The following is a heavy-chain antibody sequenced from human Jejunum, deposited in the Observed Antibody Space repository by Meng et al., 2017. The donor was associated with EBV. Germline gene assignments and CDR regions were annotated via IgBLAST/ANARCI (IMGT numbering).Heavy chain of an antibody. Sequence: EVQLVVAGGGLVQPVGSLTLSCAASGFTFSSYWMHWFRQAPGKGLVWVSRINTDGSITNCADSVKGRFTISRDNARNTLYLQMNSLRAEDTAMYYCAKDLSWNQADYWGQGSLVTVSS. D-gene: IGHD1-14*01. CDR2: INTDGSIT. CDR1: GFTFSSYW. J-gene: IGHJ4*02. V-gene: IGHV3-74*01. CDR3: AKDLSWNQADY.